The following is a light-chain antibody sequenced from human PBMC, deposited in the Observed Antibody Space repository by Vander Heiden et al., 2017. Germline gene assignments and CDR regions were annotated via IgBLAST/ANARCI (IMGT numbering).Light chain of an antibody. V-gene: IGKV3-11*01. CDR2: DAS. CDR3: QQRSNWPRT. Sequence: EIVLTQSPGTLSLSPGERATLSRRASQSVSSYLAWYQQKPGQAPRLLIYDASNRATGIPARFSGSGSGTDFTLTISSLEPEDFAVYYCQQRSNWPRTFGQGTKLEIK. J-gene: IGKJ2*01. CDR1: QSVSSY.